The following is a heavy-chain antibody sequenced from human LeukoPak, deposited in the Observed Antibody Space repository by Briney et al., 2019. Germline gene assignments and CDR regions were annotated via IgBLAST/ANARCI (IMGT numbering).Heavy chain of an antibody. J-gene: IGHJ4*02. CDR1: GGTFSSYA. D-gene: IGHD5-12*01. CDR3: AREFISGYDRGAYFDY. V-gene: IGHV1-69*05. Sequence: SVKVSCMASGGTFSSYAISWVRQAPGQGLEWMGGIIPIFGTANYAQKFQGRVTITTDESTSTAYMELSSLRSEDTAVYYCAREFISGYDRGAYFDYWGQGTLVTVSS. CDR2: IIPIFGTA.